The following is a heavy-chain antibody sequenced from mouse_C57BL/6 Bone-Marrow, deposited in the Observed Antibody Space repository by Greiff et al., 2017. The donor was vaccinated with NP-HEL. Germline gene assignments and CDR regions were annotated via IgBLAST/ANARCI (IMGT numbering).Heavy chain of an antibody. CDR1: GYSITSGYY. CDR2: ISYDGSN. D-gene: IGHD1-1*01. CDR3: ARDRYYGSSYFLDY. J-gene: IGHJ2*01. V-gene: IGHV3-6*01. Sequence: EVQLQESGLGLVKPSQSLSLTCSVTGYSITSGYYWNWIRQFPGNKLEWMGYISYDGSNNYNPSLKNRISITRDTSKNQFFLKLNSVTTEDTATYYCARDRYYGSSYFLDYWGQGTTLTVSS.